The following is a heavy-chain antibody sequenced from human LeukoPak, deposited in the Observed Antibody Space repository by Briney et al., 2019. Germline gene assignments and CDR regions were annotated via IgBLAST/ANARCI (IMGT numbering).Heavy chain of an antibody. CDR2: INGSGGST. D-gene: IGHD2-21*02. J-gene: IGHJ4*02. V-gene: IGHV3-23*01. Sequence: PGGSLRLSCAASGFTFSSYAMSWVRQAPGKGLEWVSAINGSGGSTYYADSVKGRFTISRDNSKNTLYLQMNSLRAEDTAVYYCAKDPRVHGGDSRGSYFDYWGQGTLVTVSS. CDR3: AKDPRVHGGDSRGSYFDY. CDR1: GFTFSSYA.